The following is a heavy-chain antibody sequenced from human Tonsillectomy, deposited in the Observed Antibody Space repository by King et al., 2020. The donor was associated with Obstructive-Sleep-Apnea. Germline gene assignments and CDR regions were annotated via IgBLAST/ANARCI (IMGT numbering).Heavy chain of an antibody. CDR3: AKDQRSSGPFDY. D-gene: IGHD3-22*01. CDR2: ISGSGGST. J-gene: IGHJ4*02. CDR1: GFTFSSYA. Sequence: VQLVESGGGLVQPGGSLRLSCAASGFTFSSYAMSWVRQAPGKGLEWGSTISGSGGSTNYADSVKGRFTISRDNSKNTLYLQMNSLRAEDTAVYYCAKDQRSSGPFDYWGQGTLVTVSS. V-gene: IGHV3-23*04.